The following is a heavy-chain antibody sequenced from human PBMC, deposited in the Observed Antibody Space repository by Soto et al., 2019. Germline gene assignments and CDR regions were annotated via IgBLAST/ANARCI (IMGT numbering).Heavy chain of an antibody. D-gene: IGHD3-10*01. Sequence: QVQLVQSGAEVKKPGSSVKVSCKASGGTFSSYAISWVRQAPGQGLEWMGGIIPIFGTANYAQKFQGRVTMTADESTSTAYMELSSRRSEDTAAYYCARGGGTMVREYWYFDLWGSGNMVTVSS. J-gene: IGHJ2*01. CDR3: ARGGGTMVREYWYFDL. V-gene: IGHV1-69*01. CDR2: IIPIFGTA. CDR1: GGTFSSYA.